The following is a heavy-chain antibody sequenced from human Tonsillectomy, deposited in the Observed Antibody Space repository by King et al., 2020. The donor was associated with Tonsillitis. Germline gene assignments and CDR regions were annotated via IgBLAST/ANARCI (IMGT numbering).Heavy chain of an antibody. D-gene: IGHD5-12*01. CDR3: ARDIAYGTSGTDYFDN. CDR1: GFNVNSDY. V-gene: IGHV3-66*01. J-gene: IGHJ4*02. Sequence: QLVQSGGGLVQPGGSLRLSCAASGFNVNSDYISWVRQAPGKGLEWVSVIYVGGNTYFADSVKGRFSLSRDKSKNSLNLQMNSLRVEDTAVYYCARDIAYGTSGTDYFDNWGQGTLVTVSS. CDR2: IYVGGNT.